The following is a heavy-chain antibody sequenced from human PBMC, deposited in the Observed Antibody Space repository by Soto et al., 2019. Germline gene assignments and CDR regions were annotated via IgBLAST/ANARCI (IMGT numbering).Heavy chain of an antibody. Sequence: EVQLSGSGGGLVQPGGSLRLSCAASGFTFSSYAMSWVRQAPGKGLEWVSAISGSSTSTYYADSVKGRFTISRDNSKNALYLQMNSLRAEDTAVYYCAKEPSSGFAMKNCFDYWGQGTLVTVSA. CDR3: AKEPSSGFAMKNCFDY. V-gene: IGHV3-23*01. D-gene: IGHD3-10*01. CDR1: GFTFSSYA. J-gene: IGHJ4*02. CDR2: ISGSSTST.